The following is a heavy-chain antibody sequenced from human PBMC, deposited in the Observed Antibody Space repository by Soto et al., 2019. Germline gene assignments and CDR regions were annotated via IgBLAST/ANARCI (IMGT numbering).Heavy chain of an antibody. J-gene: IGHJ4*02. Sequence: WASVKVSCKASGYTFTSYGISWVRQAPEQGLEWVGWISAYNGNTNYPQKFQGRVTMTTDTSTSTAYMELRSLRSDDTAVYYCARQKYYYDTSGYFMPDYWGQGTQVTVSS. CDR2: ISAYNGNT. CDR1: GYTFTSYG. D-gene: IGHD3-22*01. V-gene: IGHV1-18*04. CDR3: ARQKYYYDTSGYFMPDY.